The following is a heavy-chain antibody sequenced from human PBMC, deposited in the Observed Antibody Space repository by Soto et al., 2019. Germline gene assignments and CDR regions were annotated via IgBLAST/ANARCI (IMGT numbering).Heavy chain of an antibody. CDR2: ISSGSSTI. V-gene: IGHV3-48*02. Sequence: EVQLVESGGGLVQPGGSLRLSCAASGFTFSTYSMNWVRQAPGKGLEWVSHISSGSSTISYADSVKGRFTISRDNAKNSLHLQMNSLRDEDTAVYYCARMSSSWPRSSDYWGQGTLVTVSS. J-gene: IGHJ4*02. D-gene: IGHD6-13*01. CDR3: ARMSSSWPRSSDY. CDR1: GFTFSTYS.